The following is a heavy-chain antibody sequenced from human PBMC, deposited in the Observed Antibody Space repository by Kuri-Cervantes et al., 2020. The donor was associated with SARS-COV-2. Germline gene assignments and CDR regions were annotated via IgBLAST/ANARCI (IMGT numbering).Heavy chain of an antibody. V-gene: IGHV3-23*01. D-gene: IGHD3-10*01. J-gene: IGHJ5*02. CDR2: ISGSGGST. Sequence: GGSLRLSCAASGFTFSSYAMSWVRQAPGKGLEWVSAISGSGGSTYYADSAKGRFTISRGNSKNTLYLQMNSLRAEDTAIYYCAKGFMEIPPTRYYDPWGQGTLVTVSS. CDR1: GFTFSSYA. CDR3: AKGFMEIPPTRYYDP.